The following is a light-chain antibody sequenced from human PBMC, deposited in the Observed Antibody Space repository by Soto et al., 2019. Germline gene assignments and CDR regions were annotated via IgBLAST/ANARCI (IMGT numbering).Light chain of an antibody. CDR2: DAS. CDR1: QSISNF. V-gene: IGKV3-11*01. Sequence: EIVLTQSPATLSLSPGDSATLSYRASQSISNFLAWYQQKPGQAPRLLIYDASHRVTGVPGRFSGSGSGTDFTLTISSLEPDDFAVYHCQQRTTGTFGGGTKVEI. CDR3: QQRTTGT. J-gene: IGKJ4*01.